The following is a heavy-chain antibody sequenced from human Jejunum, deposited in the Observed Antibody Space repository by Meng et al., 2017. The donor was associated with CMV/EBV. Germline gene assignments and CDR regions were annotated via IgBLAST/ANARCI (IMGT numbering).Heavy chain of an antibody. D-gene: IGHD3-3*01. CDR2: IHNSGSVI. J-gene: IGHJ3*01. V-gene: IGHV3-48*03. Sequence: FSRYGKSWVRQAPGKGLEWVSYIHNSGSVIYYAESVKGRFTISRDNAKNSLYLQMNSLRAEDTAVYYCARDGYDFRSGNHDAYDVWGRGTMVTVSS. CDR3: ARDGYDFRSGNHDAYDV. CDR1: FSRYG.